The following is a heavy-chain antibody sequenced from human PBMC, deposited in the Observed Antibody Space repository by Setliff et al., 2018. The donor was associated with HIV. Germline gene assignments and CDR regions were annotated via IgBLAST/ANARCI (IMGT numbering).Heavy chain of an antibody. Sequence: SETLSLTCAVYGGSFSGYYWSCIRQPPGKGLEWIGEINHSGSTNYNPSLKSRVTISVDTSKYQFSLKLSSVTAADTAVYYCARGVRSVVVPAAIFWFDPWGQGTLVTVSS. V-gene: IGHV4-34*01. D-gene: IGHD2-2*01. CDR3: ARGVRSVVVPAAIFWFDP. J-gene: IGHJ5*02. CDR1: GGSFSGYY. CDR2: INHSGST.